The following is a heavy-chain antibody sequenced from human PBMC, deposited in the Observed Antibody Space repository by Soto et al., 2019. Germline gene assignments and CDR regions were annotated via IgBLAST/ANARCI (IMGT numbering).Heavy chain of an antibody. CDR1: EFTFSNYA. CDR3: AKLYYYGSGRDFDI. J-gene: IGHJ3*02. D-gene: IGHD3-10*01. Sequence: GGSLRLSCAASEFTFSNYAMSWVRQAPGKGLEWVSAISYGGGTTYYADSVKGRFTISRDNSKKTLYLQMNSLRAEDTAVYYCAKLYYYGSGRDFDIWGQGTMVTVSS. V-gene: IGHV3-23*01. CDR2: ISYGGGTT.